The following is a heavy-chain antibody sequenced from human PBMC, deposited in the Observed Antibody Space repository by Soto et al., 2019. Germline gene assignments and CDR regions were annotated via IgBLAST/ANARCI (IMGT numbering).Heavy chain of an antibody. CDR3: ARYQSTIAAFDP. Sequence: SETPLTCTVSGGSISSYYWSWIRQPPGKGLEWIGYIYYSGSTNHNPSLRSRVTISVDTSKNRFSLKLSSVTAADTAVYYCARYQSTIAAFDPWGRGTLVTVSS. D-gene: IGHD6-13*01. CDR1: GGSISSYY. CDR2: IYYSGST. J-gene: IGHJ5*02. V-gene: IGHV4-59*08.